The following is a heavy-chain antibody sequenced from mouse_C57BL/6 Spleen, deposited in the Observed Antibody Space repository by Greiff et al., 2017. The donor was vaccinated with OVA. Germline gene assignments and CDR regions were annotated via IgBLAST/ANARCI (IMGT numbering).Heavy chain of an antibody. CDR2: IYPGDGDT. D-gene: IGHD2-1*01. J-gene: IGHJ3*01. Sequence: QVQLQQSGPELVKPGASVKISCKASGYAFSSSWMNWVKPRPGKGLEWIGRIYPGDGDTNYNGKFKGKATLAADKSSSTAYMQLSSLTSDDSAVYFCSRPYGNPFAYWGQGTLVTVSA. V-gene: IGHV1-82*01. CDR1: GYAFSSSW. CDR3: SRPYGNPFAY.